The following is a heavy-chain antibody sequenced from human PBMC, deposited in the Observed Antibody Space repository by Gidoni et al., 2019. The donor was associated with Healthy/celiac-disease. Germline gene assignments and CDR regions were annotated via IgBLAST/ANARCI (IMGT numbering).Heavy chain of an antibody. J-gene: IGHJ2*01. V-gene: IGHV3-30*18. Sequence: QVQLVESGGGVVQPGRSLRLSCAASGFTFSSYGMHWVRQAPGKGLEVVAVISYDGSNKYYADSVKGRFTISRDNSKNTLYLQMNSLRAEDTAVYYCAKDGLLGDLYWYFDLWGRGTLVTVSS. D-gene: IGHD1-26*01. CDR2: ISYDGSNK. CDR1: GFTFSSYG. CDR3: AKDGLLGDLYWYFDL.